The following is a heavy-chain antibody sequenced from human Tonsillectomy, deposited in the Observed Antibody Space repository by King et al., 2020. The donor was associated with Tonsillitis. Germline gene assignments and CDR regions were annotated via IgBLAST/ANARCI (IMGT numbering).Heavy chain of an antibody. CDR3: ASTRSGWYEDFQH. V-gene: IGHV3-7*01. J-gene: IGHJ1*01. D-gene: IGHD6-19*01. Sequence: VQLVESGGGLVQPGGSLRLSCAASGFTFSSYWMSWVRQAPGKGLEWVANIKQDGSEKYYVDSVTGRFTISRDNAKNSLYLQMNSLRAEDTAVYDCASTRSGWYEDFQHWGQGTLVTVSA. CDR1: GFTFSSYW. CDR2: IKQDGSEK.